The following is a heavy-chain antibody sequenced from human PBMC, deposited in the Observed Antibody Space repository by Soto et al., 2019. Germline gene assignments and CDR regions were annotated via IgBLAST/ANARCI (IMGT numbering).Heavy chain of an antibody. J-gene: IGHJ4*02. CDR2: ISWNSGSI. Sequence: EVHLVESGGGVVQPGRSLRLSCAASGFTFDDYAMHWGLQSPGKGLEWVSGISWNSGSIGYADSVKGRFTISSENAKNSLYLQLNSLRAEATALYYCAKDRGLVLSFYFDYWGQGTLVTVSS. D-gene: IGHD6-19*01. CDR1: GFTFDDYA. CDR3: AKDRGLVLSFYFDY. V-gene: IGHV3-9*01.